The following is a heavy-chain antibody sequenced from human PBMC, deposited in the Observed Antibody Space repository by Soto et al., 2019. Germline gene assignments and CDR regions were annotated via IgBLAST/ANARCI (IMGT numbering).Heavy chain of an antibody. V-gene: IGHV4-34*01. CDR1: GGSFSGYY. CDR2: INHSGST. CDR3: ARTYYDILTGYYNVFDY. D-gene: IGHD3-9*01. J-gene: IGHJ4*02. Sequence: SETLSLTCAVYGGSFSGYYWSWIRQPPGKGLEWIGEINHSGSTNYNPSLKSRVTISVDTSKNQFSLKLSSVTAADTAVYYCARTYYDILTGYYNVFDYWGQGTLVTVSS.